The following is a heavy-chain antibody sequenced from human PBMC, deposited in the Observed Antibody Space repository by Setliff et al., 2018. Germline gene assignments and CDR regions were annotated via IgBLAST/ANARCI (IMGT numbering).Heavy chain of an antibody. CDR1: GGSISSGGFY. D-gene: IGHD2-21*01. V-gene: IGHV4-61*09. CDR3: VRSAVYCASDCYPRHFDS. Sequence: SETLSLTCSVSGGSISSGGFYWSWIRQSAGRGLEWIGHFHTGGATDYNLSLKSRVTISLDSSKNEFYLRMASVTSADTAVYYCVRSAVYCASDCYPRHFDSWGQGTLVNVSS. J-gene: IGHJ5*01. CDR2: FHTGGAT.